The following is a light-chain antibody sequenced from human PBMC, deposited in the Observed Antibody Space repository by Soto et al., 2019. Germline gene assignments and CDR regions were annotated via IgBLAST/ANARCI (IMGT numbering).Light chain of an antibody. Sequence: QSVLAQPPSVSGTPGQRVTISCSGGSSNIGTYTVNWYQQLPGTAPKLLIYGNSDRPSGVPDRFSGSKSGTSASLAITGLQAEDEADYFCQSYDRSLRTYVFGTGTKVTVL. CDR2: GNS. CDR3: QSYDRSLRTYV. J-gene: IGLJ1*01. V-gene: IGLV1-40*01. CDR1: SSNIGTYT.